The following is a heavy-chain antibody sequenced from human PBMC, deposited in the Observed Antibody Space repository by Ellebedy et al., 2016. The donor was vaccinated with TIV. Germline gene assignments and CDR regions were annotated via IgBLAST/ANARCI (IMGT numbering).Heavy chain of an antibody. CDR2: ISYDGSNK. D-gene: IGHD3-22*01. CDR3: ARSDDSDAFDI. V-gene: IGHV3-30-3*01. Sequence: GESLKISXAASGFTFSSYAMHWVRQAPGKGLEWVAVISYDGSNKYYADSVKGRFTISRDNSKNTLYLQMNSLRAEDTAVYYCARSDDSDAFDIWGQGTMVTVSS. CDR1: GFTFSSYA. J-gene: IGHJ3*02.